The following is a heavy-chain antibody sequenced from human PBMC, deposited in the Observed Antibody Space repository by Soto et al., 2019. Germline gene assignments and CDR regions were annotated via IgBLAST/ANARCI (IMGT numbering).Heavy chain of an antibody. J-gene: IGHJ5*02. CDR3: VRSWGVYCSSTRCYSPWLDP. CDR1: GFTFSSHE. V-gene: IGHV3-48*03. Sequence: EVQLVESGGGLVQPGGSLRLSCVASGFTFSSHEMNWVRQAPGKGLEWVSYISSSGSPIDYADSVRGRFTISRDNAKNSVILQMNSLIVEDTAVYYCVRSWGVYCSSTRCYSPWLDPWGQGTLVTVSS. CDR2: ISSSGSPI. D-gene: IGHD2-2*02.